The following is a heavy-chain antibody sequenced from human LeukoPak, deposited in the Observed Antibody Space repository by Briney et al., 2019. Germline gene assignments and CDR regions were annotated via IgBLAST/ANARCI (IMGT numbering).Heavy chain of an antibody. D-gene: IGHD3-3*01. CDR2: IRDSGSST. CDR1: GFTFSSYA. V-gene: IGHV3-23*01. J-gene: IGHJ4*02. CDR3: AREGLYDFWSGYYTGFDY. Sequence: GRSLRLSCAASGFTFSSYAMSWVRQAPGKGLEWVSAIRDSGSSTHYADSVKGRFTISRDNSKNTLYLQMNSLRAEDTAVYYCAREGLYDFWSGYYTGFDYWGQGTLVTVSS.